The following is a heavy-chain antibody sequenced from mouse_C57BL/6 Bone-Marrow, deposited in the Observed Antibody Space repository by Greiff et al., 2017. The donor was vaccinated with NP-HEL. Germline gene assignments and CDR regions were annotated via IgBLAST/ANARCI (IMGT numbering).Heavy chain of an antibody. CDR3: ARRNYYGIGY. Sequence: VQLQESGAELVKPGASVKLSCKASGYTFTSYWMQWVKQRPGQGLEWIGEIDPSDSYTNYNQKFKGKATLTVDTSSSTAYMQLSSLTSEDSAVYYCARRNYYGIGYWGQGTTLTVSS. V-gene: IGHV1-50*01. D-gene: IGHD1-1*01. CDR2: IDPSDSYT. J-gene: IGHJ2*01. CDR1: GYTFTSYW.